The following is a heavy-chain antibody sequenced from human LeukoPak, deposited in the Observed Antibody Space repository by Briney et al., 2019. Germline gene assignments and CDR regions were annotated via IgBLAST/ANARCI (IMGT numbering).Heavy chain of an antibody. Sequence: PGGSLRLSCAASGYTFTSYGMNWVRQAPGKGLEWVSYISDGGETIYYADSVKGRFTISRDNAKNSLYLQMNSLRAEDTAVYYCVRDCGTTSCYDFPDFDYWGQGTPVTVSS. J-gene: IGHJ4*02. D-gene: IGHD2-2*01. CDR2: ISDGGETI. CDR1: GYTFTSYG. CDR3: VRDCGTTSCYDFPDFDY. V-gene: IGHV3-48*01.